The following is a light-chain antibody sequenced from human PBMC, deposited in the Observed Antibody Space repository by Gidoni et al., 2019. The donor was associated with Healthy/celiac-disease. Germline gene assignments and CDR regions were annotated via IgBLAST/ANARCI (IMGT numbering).Light chain of an antibody. CDR2: EGS. J-gene: IGLJ2*01. CDR1: SSDVGSYNL. Sequence: QSALPQPASVSGSPGQSITIPCTGTSSDVGSYNLVSWYPQHPGNAPKLMIYEGSKRPSGVANRFAGSKSGNTASLTISGLQAEDEADYYCCSYAGSSTVVFGGGTKLTVL. V-gene: IGLV2-23*01. CDR3: CSYAGSSTVV.